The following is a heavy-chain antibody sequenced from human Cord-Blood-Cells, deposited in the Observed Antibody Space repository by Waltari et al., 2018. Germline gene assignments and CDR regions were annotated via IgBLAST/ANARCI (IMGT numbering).Heavy chain of an antibody. J-gene: IGHJ3*02. Sequence: EVQLVESGGGLVQPGGSLSLPCAASGFTFSSSWMRWVCQAPGKGLEWVANIKQDGSEKYYVDSVKGRFTISRDNAKNSLYLQMNSLRAEDTAVYYCARDSSSWYNDAFDIWGQGTMVTVSS. V-gene: IGHV3-7*01. D-gene: IGHD6-13*01. CDR2: IKQDGSEK. CDR1: GFTFSSSW. CDR3: ARDSSSWYNDAFDI.